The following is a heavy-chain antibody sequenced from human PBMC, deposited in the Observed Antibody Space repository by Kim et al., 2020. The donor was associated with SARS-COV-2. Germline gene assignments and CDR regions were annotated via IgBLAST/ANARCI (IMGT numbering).Heavy chain of an antibody. V-gene: IGHV3-30*04. CDR3: ARDGGSYLVY. D-gene: IGHD1-26*01. Sequence: GGSLRLSCAASGFTFSSYAMHWVRQAPGKGLEWVAVISYDGSNKYYADSVKGRFTISRDNSKNTLYLQMNSLRAEDTAVYYCARDGGSYLVYWGQGTLVTVSS. CDR2: ISYDGSNK. CDR1: GFTFSSYA. J-gene: IGHJ4*02.